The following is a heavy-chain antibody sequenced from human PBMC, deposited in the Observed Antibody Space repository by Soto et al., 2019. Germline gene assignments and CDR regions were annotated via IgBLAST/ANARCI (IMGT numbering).Heavy chain of an antibody. Sequence: QVQLQESGPGLVKPSETLSLPCTVSGGSVSSAPYYWTWIRQPPGKGLEWIGYIYQSETTNYNASLRNRVTISVDTSKNHFSVRLTSVTAADTAVYYCARYRDYGDYGYFDSWGQGTLVTVSS. J-gene: IGHJ4*02. V-gene: IGHV4-61*03. CDR3: ARYRDYGDYGYFDS. CDR2: IYQSETT. CDR1: GGSVSSAPYY. D-gene: IGHD4-17*01.